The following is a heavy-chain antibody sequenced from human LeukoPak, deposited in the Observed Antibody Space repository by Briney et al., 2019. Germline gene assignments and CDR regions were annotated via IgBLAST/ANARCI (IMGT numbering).Heavy chain of an antibody. CDR3: AREDSRDIVATILDY. J-gene: IGHJ4*02. CDR1: GFTFSSYS. V-gene: IGHV3-21*01. D-gene: IGHD5-12*01. CDR2: ISSSSSYI. Sequence: GGSLRLSCAASGFTFSSYSMNWVRQAPGKGLEWVSSISSSSSYIYYADSVKGRFTISRDNAKNSLYLQMNSLRAEDTAVYYCAREDSRDIVATILDYWGQGTLVTVSS.